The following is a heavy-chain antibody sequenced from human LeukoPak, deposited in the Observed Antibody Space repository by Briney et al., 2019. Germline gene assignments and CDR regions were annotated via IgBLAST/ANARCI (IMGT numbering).Heavy chain of an antibody. Sequence: QPGGSLRLSCVASGFRFIDYWMTWVRQAPGRGLEWVANINQNGSEIYYLDSVEGRFTISRDNAKNSLFLQMNSLRAEDTAVYYCARADWNYIAFDIWGQGTMVTVSS. CDR2: INQNGSEI. J-gene: IGHJ3*02. CDR3: ARADWNYIAFDI. D-gene: IGHD1-7*01. CDR1: GFRFIDYW. V-gene: IGHV3-7*01.